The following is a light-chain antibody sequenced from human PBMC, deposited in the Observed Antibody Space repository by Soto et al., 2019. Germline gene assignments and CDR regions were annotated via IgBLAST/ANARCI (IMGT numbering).Light chain of an antibody. CDR3: SSYTTTNTYV. Sequence: QSALTQPASVSGSPGQSITISCTGTSSDVGGYNYVSRNQQHPGKAPKLIIYEVGNRPSGVSNRFSGSKSGDTASLTISGLQAEDEADYYCSSYTTTNTYVFGTGTKLTVL. J-gene: IGLJ1*01. V-gene: IGLV2-14*01. CDR1: SSDVGGYNY. CDR2: EVG.